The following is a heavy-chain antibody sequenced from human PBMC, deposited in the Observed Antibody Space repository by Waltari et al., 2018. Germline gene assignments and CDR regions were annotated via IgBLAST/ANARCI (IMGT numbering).Heavy chain of an antibody. J-gene: IGHJ4*02. CDR2: CSGWSGNE. D-gene: IGHD3-3*01. V-gene: IGHV1-18*01. Sequence: QVQLVQSGAEVKKPGASVRVSCKASGYTFTSFGLSWVRQAPGQGLEWMGWCSGWSGNEKYAEKVQDRLPVTTDVTTGTAYRELKSLESGVRGVYYCARDGVRRFGVVIAECNYFDYWGQGTLLTVSS. CDR3: ARDGVRRFGVVIAECNYFDY. CDR1: GYTFTSFG.